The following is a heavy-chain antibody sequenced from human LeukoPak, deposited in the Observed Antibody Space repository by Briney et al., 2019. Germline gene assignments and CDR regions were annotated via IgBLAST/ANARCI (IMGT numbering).Heavy chain of an antibody. Sequence: GGSLRLSCAASGFTFSSYAMHWVRQAPGKGLVWVSRINSDGSSTSYADSVKGRFTISRDNAKNTLYLQMNSLRAEDTAVYYCASADPRHYYYYYYGMDVWGQGTTVTVSS. V-gene: IGHV3-74*01. CDR3: ASADPRHYYYYYYGMDV. CDR2: INSDGSST. J-gene: IGHJ6*02. CDR1: GFTFSSYA.